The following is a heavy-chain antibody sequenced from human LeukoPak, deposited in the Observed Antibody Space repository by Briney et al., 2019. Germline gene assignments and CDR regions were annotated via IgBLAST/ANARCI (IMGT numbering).Heavy chain of an antibody. D-gene: IGHD5/OR15-5a*01. Sequence: ASVKVSCKASGYTFASYGISWVRQAPGQGLEWMGWISGYNGHTNCAQKLQGRVTLTTDTSTTTAYMELRTLRFDDTAVYYCARDGGVYDFAPFDYWGQGTLVTVSS. CDR3: ARDGGVYDFAPFDY. J-gene: IGHJ4*02. CDR1: GYTFASYG. CDR2: ISGYNGHT. V-gene: IGHV1-18*01.